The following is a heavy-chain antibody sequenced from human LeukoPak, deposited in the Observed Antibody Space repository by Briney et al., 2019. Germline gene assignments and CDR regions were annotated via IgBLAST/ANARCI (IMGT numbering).Heavy chain of an antibody. J-gene: IGHJ4*02. CDR1: GGSISSGGYY. V-gene: IGHV4-31*03. CDR2: IYYSGST. CDR3: ARDGWGRLDY. D-gene: IGHD2-21*02. Sequence: SQTRSLTCTVSGGSISSGGYYWSWIRQHPGKGLEWIGYIYYSGSTYYNPSLKSRVIISVDTSKNQFSLKLSSVTAADTAVYYCARDGWGRLDYWGQGTLVTVSS.